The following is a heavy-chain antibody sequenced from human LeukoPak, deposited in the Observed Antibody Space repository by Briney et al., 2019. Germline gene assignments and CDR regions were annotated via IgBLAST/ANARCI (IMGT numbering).Heavy chain of an antibody. CDR1: GFTFSNYR. CDR2: ISSDGNNK. Sequence: GGSLRLSCAASGFTFSNYRMHWVRQAPGKGLEWVTVISSDGNNKYYKDSVKGRFTISRDNSKNTLYMQMNSLRAEDTAVYYCARAQYQWNYFRSYHYMDVWGKGTTVTVSS. CDR3: ARAQYQWNYFRSYHYMDV. J-gene: IGHJ6*03. D-gene: IGHD1-7*01. V-gene: IGHV3-30*04.